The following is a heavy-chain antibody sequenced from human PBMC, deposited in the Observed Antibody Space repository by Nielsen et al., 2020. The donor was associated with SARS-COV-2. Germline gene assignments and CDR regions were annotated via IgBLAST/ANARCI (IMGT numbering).Heavy chain of an antibody. V-gene: IGHV3-73*01. J-gene: IGHJ6*03. D-gene: IGHD6-19*01. CDR1: GFTFSGPA. CDR3: ARQDSSGWFKYYYYMDV. CDR2: IRSRLNSYAT. Sequence: GESLKISCAASGFTFSGPAMHWVRQASGKSLEWVGRIRSRLNSYATAYAASVKGRFTISRDDSSNTAYLQMNSLKTEDTAVYYCARQDSSGWFKYYYYMDVWGKGTTVTVSS.